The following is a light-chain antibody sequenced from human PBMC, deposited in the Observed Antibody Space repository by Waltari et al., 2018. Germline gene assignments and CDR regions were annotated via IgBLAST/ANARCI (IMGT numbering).Light chain of an antibody. CDR2: DVS. J-gene: IGLJ2*01. CDR3: NSCAGSNSVL. CDR1: SSDVGGYNC. V-gene: IGLV2-8*01. Sequence: QSALTQPPSASGSPGQSVTISCTGTSSDVGGYNCVSWYQQHPGKAPKLMIYDVSKRPAGVPVRVSGSKSGNTAYLTVSGRQAEDEAEYYCNSCAGSNSVLFGAGTKLTVL.